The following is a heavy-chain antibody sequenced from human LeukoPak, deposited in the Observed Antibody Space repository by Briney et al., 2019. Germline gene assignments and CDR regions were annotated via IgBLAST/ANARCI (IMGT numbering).Heavy chain of an antibody. CDR2: IKQGGSEK. J-gene: IGHJ4*02. CDR3: ARTWNNGGWYVTFDY. D-gene: IGHD6-19*01. Sequence: GGSLRLSCAASGFTFSSYWMSWVRQAPGKGLEWVANIKQGGSEKYYVDSVKGRFTISRDNAKNSLYLQMNILRAEDTAVYYCARTWNNGGWYVTFDYWGQGTLVTVSS. CDR1: GFTFSSYW. V-gene: IGHV3-7*01.